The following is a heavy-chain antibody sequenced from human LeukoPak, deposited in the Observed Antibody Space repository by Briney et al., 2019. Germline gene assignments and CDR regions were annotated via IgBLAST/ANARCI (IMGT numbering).Heavy chain of an antibody. Sequence: GGSLRLSCEVSGFTFSDYWMNWVRQAPGKGLEWVASIKQDGSEIYYVDSVKGRFTISRGNAKNSLYLQMSSLRAEDTAMYYCVSHSLGGPFDAFDIWGQGTLVTVSS. CDR2: IKQDGSEI. CDR3: VSHSLGGPFDAFDI. CDR1: GFTFSDYW. J-gene: IGHJ3*02. V-gene: IGHV3-7*01. D-gene: IGHD4-23*01.